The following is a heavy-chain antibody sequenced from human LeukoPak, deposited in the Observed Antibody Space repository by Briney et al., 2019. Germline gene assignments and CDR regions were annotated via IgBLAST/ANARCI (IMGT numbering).Heavy chain of an antibody. D-gene: IGHD4-11*01. J-gene: IGHJ4*02. V-gene: IGHV1-8*01. Sequence: ASVNVSFKSSVYTFTIYDINWVRQAPGQGLEWMGWMNPNSGNTGYAQKFQGRVPMTRNTSISTAYMELSSLRSEDTAVYYCARGRVNYGYWGQGSLVTVSS. CDR1: VYTFTIYD. CDR3: ARGRVNYGY. CDR2: MNPNSGNT.